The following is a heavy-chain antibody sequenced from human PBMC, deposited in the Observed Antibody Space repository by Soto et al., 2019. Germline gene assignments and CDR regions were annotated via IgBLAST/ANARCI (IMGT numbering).Heavy chain of an antibody. Sequence: ASVKVSCKASGYTFTSYDINWVRQATGQGLEWMGWMNPNSGNTGYAQKFQGRVTMTRNTSISTAYMELSSLRSEDTAVYYCASGRNYPYCSSTSCHINSEYYFDYWGQGTLVTVSS. D-gene: IGHD2-2*01. CDR2: MNPNSGNT. V-gene: IGHV1-8*01. CDR1: GYTFTSYD. J-gene: IGHJ4*02. CDR3: ASGRNYPYCSSTSCHINSEYYFDY.